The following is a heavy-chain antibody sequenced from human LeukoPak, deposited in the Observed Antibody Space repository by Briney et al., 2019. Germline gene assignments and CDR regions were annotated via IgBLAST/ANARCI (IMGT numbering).Heavy chain of an antibody. V-gene: IGHV4-59*01. CDR2: IYYSGST. CDR1: GGSFSSYY. Sequence: PSETLSLTCAVYGGSFSSYYWSWIRQPPGKGLEWIGEIYYSGSTNYNPSLKSRVTISVDTSKNQFSLKLSSVTAADTAVYYCAGSNPDTAMVSPTRENYYYYYGMDVWGQGTTVTVSS. D-gene: IGHD5-18*01. J-gene: IGHJ6*02. CDR3: AGSNPDTAMVSPTRENYYYYYGMDV.